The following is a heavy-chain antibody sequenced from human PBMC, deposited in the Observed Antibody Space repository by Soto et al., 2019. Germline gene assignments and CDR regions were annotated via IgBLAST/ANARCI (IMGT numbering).Heavy chain of an antibody. V-gene: IGHV3-30-3*01. Sequence: QVQLVESGGGVVQPGRSLRLSCAASGFSFRNYAIQWVRQAPGKGLEWVALVSDDGNNKYYGDAVKGRFTISRDNSRNTLYLEMNSLRPEDTAVYYCARGEPVAGTPWFDPGGQGTLVTVSS. CDR3: ARGEPVAGTPWFDP. CDR2: VSDDGNNK. D-gene: IGHD6-19*01. J-gene: IGHJ5*02. CDR1: GFSFRNYA.